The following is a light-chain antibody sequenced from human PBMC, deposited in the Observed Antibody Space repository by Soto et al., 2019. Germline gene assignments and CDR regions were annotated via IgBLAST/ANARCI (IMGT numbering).Light chain of an antibody. CDR2: EVS. CDR1: SSDFGSHNR. CDR3: CSYGGSRAV. Sequence: QSALTQPASVSVSPGQSGTVSCTGTSSDFGSHNRVSWYQQHPGQAPKLMIYEVSKRPLGVSARFSASKSGNTASLTISGLQAEDAADYYCCSYGGSRAVFGGGTQLTVL. V-gene: IGLV2-23*02. J-gene: IGLJ7*01.